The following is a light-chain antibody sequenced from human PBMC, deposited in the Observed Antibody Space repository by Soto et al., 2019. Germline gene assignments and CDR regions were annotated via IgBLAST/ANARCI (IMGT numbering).Light chain of an antibody. J-gene: IGKJ1*01. Sequence: DIQLTQSPSFLSASVGDRVTITCRASQGINRFLAWYQQKPGKAPKLLIYAASTLQSGVPSRFSGSGSGTEFTLTISSLQPEDFATYYCQQYNSYSPTFGQGTKVDIK. V-gene: IGKV1-9*01. CDR3: QQYNSYSPT. CDR2: AAS. CDR1: QGINRF.